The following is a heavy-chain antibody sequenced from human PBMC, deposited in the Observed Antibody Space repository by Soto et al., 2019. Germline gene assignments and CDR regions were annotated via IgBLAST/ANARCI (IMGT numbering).Heavy chain of an antibody. CDR1: GFTFGSYG. CDR2: IWYDGSNK. V-gene: IGHV3-33*01. CDR3: ARGYCSGGSCNYYYYGMDV. D-gene: IGHD2-15*01. Sequence: PGGSLRLSCAASGFTFGSYGMHWVRQAPGKGLEWVAVIWYDGSNKYYADSVKGRFTISRDNSKNTLYLQMNSLRAEDTTVYYCARGYCSGGSCNYYYYGMDVWGQGTTVTVSS. J-gene: IGHJ6*02.